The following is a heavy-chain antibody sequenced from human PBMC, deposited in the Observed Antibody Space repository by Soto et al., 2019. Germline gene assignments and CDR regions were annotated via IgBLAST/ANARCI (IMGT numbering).Heavy chain of an antibody. CDR2: MNPNSGNT. J-gene: IGHJ3*02. D-gene: IGHD2-2*01. CDR3: AREPVGYCSSTSCQLRDAFDI. Sequence: ASVKVSCKASGYTFTSYDINWVRQATGQGLEWMGWMNPNSGNTGYAQKFQGRVTMTRNTSISTAYMELSSLRSEDTAVYYCAREPVGYCSSTSCQLRDAFDIWGQGTMVTVSS. CDR1: GYTFTSYD. V-gene: IGHV1-8*01.